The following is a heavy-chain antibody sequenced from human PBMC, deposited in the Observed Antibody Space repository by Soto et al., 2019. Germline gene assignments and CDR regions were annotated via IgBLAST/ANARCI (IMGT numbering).Heavy chain of an antibody. CDR3: ARGRRIPQRSSWYYFDY. CDR1: GFTFSSYG. Sequence: QVQLVESGGGVVQPGRSLRLSWAASGFTFSSYGMHWVRQAPGKGLEWVAVIWYDGSNKYYADSVKGRFTISRDNSKNTLYLQMNSLRAEDTAVYYCARGRRIPQRSSWYYFDYWCQGTLVTVSS. J-gene: IGHJ4*02. V-gene: IGHV3-33*01. CDR2: IWYDGSNK. D-gene: IGHD6-13*01.